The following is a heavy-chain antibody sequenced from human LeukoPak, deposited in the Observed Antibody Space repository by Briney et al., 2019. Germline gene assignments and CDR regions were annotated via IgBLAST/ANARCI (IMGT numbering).Heavy chain of an antibody. Sequence: GRSLRLSCAASGFTFSSYAMNWVRQAPGKGLEWVSAISGSGVSTYYADSVKGRFTISRDNSKNTLFLQMNSLRAEDTAVYYCAKPASTDYADYWGQGTLVTVSS. D-gene: IGHD2-2*01. J-gene: IGHJ4*02. V-gene: IGHV3-23*01. CDR3: AKPASTDYADY. CDR1: GFTFSSYA. CDR2: ISGSGVST.